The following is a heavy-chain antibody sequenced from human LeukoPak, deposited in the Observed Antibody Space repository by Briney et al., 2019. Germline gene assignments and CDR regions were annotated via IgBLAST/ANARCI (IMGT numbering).Heavy chain of an antibody. Sequence: ASVKVSCKTSEYTFTNYDINWVRQATGQGLEWMGWMNPNSGNTRCAQKFQGRVTVTSSTSISTAYMELSSLRSEDTAVYYCARGVRSDYWGQGTLVTVSS. CDR1: EYTFTNYD. CDR2: MNPNSGNT. CDR3: ARGVRSDY. J-gene: IGHJ4*02. V-gene: IGHV1-8*01. D-gene: IGHD3-22*01.